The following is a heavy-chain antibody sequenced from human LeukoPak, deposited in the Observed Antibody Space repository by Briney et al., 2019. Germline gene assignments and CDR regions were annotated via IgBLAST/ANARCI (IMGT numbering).Heavy chain of an antibody. Sequence: ASVKVSCKASGGTFSSYAISWVRQAPGQGLEWMGWISAYNGNTNYAQKLQGRVTMTTDTSTSTAYMELRSLRSDDTAVYYCAREGITMVRGTPRGGYYFDYWGQGTLVTVSS. CDR1: GGTFSSYA. D-gene: IGHD3-10*01. J-gene: IGHJ4*02. CDR2: ISAYNGNT. CDR3: AREGITMVRGTPRGGYYFDY. V-gene: IGHV1-18*01.